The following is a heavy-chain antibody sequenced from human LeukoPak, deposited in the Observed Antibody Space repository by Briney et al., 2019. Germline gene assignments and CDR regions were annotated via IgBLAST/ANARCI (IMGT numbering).Heavy chain of an antibody. V-gene: IGHV3-30*02. CDR2: IRYDGSNK. J-gene: IGHJ4*02. CDR3: AKEYSSSSNFDY. D-gene: IGHD6-6*01. Sequence: GGSLRLSCAASGFTFSSYGMHWVRQAPGKGLEWVAFIRYDGSNKYYADSVKGRFTISRDNSKNTLYLQMNSLRAEDTAVYYCAKEYSSSSNFDYWGQGTLVTVSS. CDR1: GFTFSSYG.